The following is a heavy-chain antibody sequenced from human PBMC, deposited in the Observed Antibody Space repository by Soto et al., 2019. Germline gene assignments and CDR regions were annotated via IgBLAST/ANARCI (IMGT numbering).Heavy chain of an antibody. J-gene: IGHJ5*02. V-gene: IGHV1-18*01. CDR1: GYTFTSYG. Sequence: GASVKVSCEASGYTFTSYGISWVRQAPGQGLEWMGWISAYNGNTNYAQKFQGRVTMTTDTSTSTAYMELRSLRSDDTAVYYCATSWERRLDPWGQGTLVTVSS. CDR2: ISAYNGNT. D-gene: IGHD1-26*01. CDR3: ATSWERRLDP.